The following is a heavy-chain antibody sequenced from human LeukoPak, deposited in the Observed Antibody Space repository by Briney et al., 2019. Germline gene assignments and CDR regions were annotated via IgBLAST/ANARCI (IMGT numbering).Heavy chain of an antibody. V-gene: IGHV3-74*01. J-gene: IGHJ4*02. CDR3: VRGGVGCFDY. CDR2: INSDGSSA. Sequence: GGCLRLSCAASGFTFTNYWIHWVRQAPGKGLVWVSHINSDGSSATYADSAKGRFTISRDNAKNTVYLQMNSLRAEDTAVYFCVRGGVGCFDYWGQGALVTVSS. D-gene: IGHD6-19*01. CDR1: GFTFTNYW.